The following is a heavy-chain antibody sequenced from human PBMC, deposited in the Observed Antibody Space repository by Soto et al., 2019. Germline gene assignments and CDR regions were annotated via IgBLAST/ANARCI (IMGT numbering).Heavy chain of an antibody. V-gene: IGHV2-5*02. Sequence: QITLKESGPTLVKPTQTLTLTCTFSGFALTYIVEGVGWIRQPPGKALEWLALVYWDDDKRYNPSLRSRLTITKDTSKKQVVLTMTNMDPVDTATYYCVQSRCGGDCLTFYSSHAYYGLDVWGQGTTVTVSS. CDR3: VQSRCGGDCLTFYSSHAYYGLDV. J-gene: IGHJ6*02. CDR1: GFALTYIVEG. CDR2: VYWDDDK. D-gene: IGHD2-21*02.